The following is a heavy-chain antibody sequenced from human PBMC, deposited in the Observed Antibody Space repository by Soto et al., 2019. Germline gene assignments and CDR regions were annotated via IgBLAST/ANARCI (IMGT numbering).Heavy chain of an antibody. CDR1: GYTFTSYA. Sequence: GASVKVSCKASGYTFTSYAMHWVRQAPGQRLEWMGWINAGNGNTKYSQKFQGRVTITRDTSASTAYMELSSLRSEDTAVYYCARFFFYGSGSLAYYMDVWGKGTTVTVSS. D-gene: IGHD3-10*01. V-gene: IGHV1-3*01. J-gene: IGHJ6*03. CDR2: INAGNGNT. CDR3: ARFFFYGSGSLAYYMDV.